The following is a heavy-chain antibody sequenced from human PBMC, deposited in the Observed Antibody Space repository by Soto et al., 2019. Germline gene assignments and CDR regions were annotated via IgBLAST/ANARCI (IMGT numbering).Heavy chain of an antibody. J-gene: IGHJ4*02. Sequence: DVQLVESGGGLVKPGGSLRLSCAASGFTFSIYTMNWVRQAPGKGLEWVSSISSGSSYRYCADSVEGRFTISRDDAKNSLYLQMSSLRAEDTAVYYCARDAYYYDSRGSLYFDYWGQGSLVTVSS. CDR3: ARDAYYYDSRGSLYFDY. CDR2: ISSGSSYR. CDR1: GFTFSIYT. V-gene: IGHV3-21*02. D-gene: IGHD3-22*01.